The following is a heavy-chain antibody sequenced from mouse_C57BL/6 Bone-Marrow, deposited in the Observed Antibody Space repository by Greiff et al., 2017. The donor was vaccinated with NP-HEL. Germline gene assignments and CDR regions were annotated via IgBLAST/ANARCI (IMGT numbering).Heavy chain of an antibody. Sequence: EVKLMESGPELVKPGASVKISCKASGYSFTGYYMNWVKQSPEKSLEWIGEINPSTGGTTYNQKFKAKATLTVDKSSSTAYMQLKSLTSEDAAVYYCARGGLGREDYWGQGTTLTVSS. CDR2: INPSTGGT. CDR1: GYSFTGYY. J-gene: IGHJ2*01. D-gene: IGHD4-1*01. V-gene: IGHV1-42*01. CDR3: ARGGLGREDY.